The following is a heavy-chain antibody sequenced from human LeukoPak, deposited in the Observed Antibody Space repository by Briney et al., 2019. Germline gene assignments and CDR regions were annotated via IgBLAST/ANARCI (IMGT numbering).Heavy chain of an antibody. CDR3: ARDLTTTPYYYYGMDV. CDR1: GFTFSSYG. CDR2: IWYDGSNK. V-gene: IGHV3-33*01. D-gene: IGHD5-12*01. J-gene: IGHJ6*02. Sequence: PGGSLRLSCAASGFTFSSYGIHWVRQAPGKGLEWVAVIWYDGSNKYYADSVKGRFTISRDNSKNTLYLQMNSLRAEDTAVYYCARDLTTTPYYYYGMDVWGQGTTVTVSS.